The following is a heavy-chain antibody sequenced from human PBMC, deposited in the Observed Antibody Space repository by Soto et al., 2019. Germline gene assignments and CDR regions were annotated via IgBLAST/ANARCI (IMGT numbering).Heavy chain of an antibody. V-gene: IGHV3-23*01. CDR1: GFTFSSYA. CDR3: AKMEDYGDFYFEY. CDR2: IGGSGGST. Sequence: EVQLLESGGGLVQPGGSLRLSCAASGFTFSSYAMSWVRQAPGKGLEWVSGIGGSGGSTNYADSVKGRFTSSRDNSKNTLYLQMNSLRAEDTAVYYCAKMEDYGDFYFEYWGQGTLVTVSS. J-gene: IGHJ4*02. D-gene: IGHD4-17*01.